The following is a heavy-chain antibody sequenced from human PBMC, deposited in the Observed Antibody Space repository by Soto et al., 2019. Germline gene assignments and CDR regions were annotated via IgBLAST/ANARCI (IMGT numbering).Heavy chain of an antibody. V-gene: IGHV4-34*01. D-gene: IGHD1-20*01. CDR2: INHSGST. J-gene: IGHJ6*02. CDR1: GGSFSGYY. Sequence: PSETLSLTCAVYGGSFSGYYWSWIRQPPGKGLEWIGEINHSGSTNYNPSLKSRVTISVDTSKNQFSLKLSSVTAADTAVYYCARQKHWYNWNHWVYYYGMDVWGQGTTVTVSS. CDR3: ARQKHWYNWNHWVYYYGMDV.